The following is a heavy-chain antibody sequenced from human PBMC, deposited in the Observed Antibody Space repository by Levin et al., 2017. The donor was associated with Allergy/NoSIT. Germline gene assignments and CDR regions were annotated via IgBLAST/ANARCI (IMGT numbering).Heavy chain of an antibody. CDR1: GFTFDDYA. Sequence: GGSLRLSCAASGFTFDDYAMHWVRQAPGKGLEWVSGITWNSGSIGYADSVKGRFTISRDNARNSLYLQMNSLRPEDTALYYCAKDSQSYYYYYYMDVWGKGTTVTVSS. V-gene: IGHV3-9*01. CDR3: AKDSQSYYYYYYMDV. J-gene: IGHJ6*03. CDR2: ITWNSGSI.